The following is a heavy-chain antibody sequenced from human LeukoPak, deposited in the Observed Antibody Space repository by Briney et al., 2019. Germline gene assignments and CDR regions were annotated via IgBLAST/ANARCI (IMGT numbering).Heavy chain of an antibody. D-gene: IGHD5-12*01. CDR3: VSPTADYPFLYYFDS. CDR2: ISSSSSYI. CDR1: GFTFSSYS. Sequence: PGGSLRLSCAASGFTFSSYSMNWVRQAPGKGLEWVSSISSSSSYIYYADSVKGRLTISRDNSKNTLFLQMNNLRSEDTALYYCVSPTADYPFLYYFDSWGQGTLVTVSS. V-gene: IGHV3-21*01. J-gene: IGHJ4*02.